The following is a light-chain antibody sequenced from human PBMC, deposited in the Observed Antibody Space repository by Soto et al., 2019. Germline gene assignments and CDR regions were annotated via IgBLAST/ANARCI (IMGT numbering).Light chain of an antibody. V-gene: IGKV3-11*01. J-gene: IGKJ5*01. CDR3: QQRSSWIT. CDR1: QSISSS. Sequence: IVLAQSPVTLSLWPGETAILSCGASQSISSSLSWYRQRPGQAPRLLIYDASKRAPGIPTKFSGSGSGTDFTLTISSLEPEDFALYYCQQRSSWITVGQGTRLEIE. CDR2: DAS.